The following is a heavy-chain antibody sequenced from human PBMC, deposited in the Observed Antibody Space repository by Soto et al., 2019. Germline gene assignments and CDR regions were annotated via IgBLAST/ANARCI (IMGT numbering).Heavy chain of an antibody. Sequence: EVQLVESGGGRVKPGGSLRLSCAASGFTFSSYSLNWVRQAPGRGLEWVSSITPSSSYMFYADSVKGRFTISRDYANNSLYLQMNSLRVEDTAVYYCARGGSWREFDYWGQGTLVTVSS. V-gene: IGHV3-21*06. CDR2: ITPSSSYM. CDR1: GFTFSSYS. CDR3: ARGGSWREFDY. D-gene: IGHD6-13*01. J-gene: IGHJ4*02.